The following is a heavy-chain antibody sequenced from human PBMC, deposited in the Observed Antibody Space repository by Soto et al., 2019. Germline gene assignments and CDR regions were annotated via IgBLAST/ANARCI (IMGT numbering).Heavy chain of an antibody. CDR3: ARGRTFYYYYGMDV. J-gene: IGHJ6*02. V-gene: IGHV3-53*01. D-gene: IGHD2-15*01. Sequence: GGSLRLSCAAAGFTVSGNCMSWVRQAPGKGLEWVSVIYSGGSTYYADSVKGRFTISRDNSKNTLYLQMNSLRAEDTAVYYCARGRTFYYYYGMDVWGQGTTVTVSS. CDR2: IYSGGST. CDR1: GFTVSGNC.